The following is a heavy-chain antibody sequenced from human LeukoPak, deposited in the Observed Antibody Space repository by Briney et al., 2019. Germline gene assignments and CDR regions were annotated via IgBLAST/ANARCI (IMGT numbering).Heavy chain of an antibody. CDR2: INSDGSST. J-gene: IGHJ6*02. Sequence: GGSLRLSCAASGVTFSSYWMHWVRQAPGKGLVWVSRINSDGSSTSYADSVKGRFTISRDNAKNTLYLQMNSLRAEDTAVYYCARGHYGYCSSTSCPPPPYYYYYGMDVWGQGTTVTVSS. V-gene: IGHV3-74*01. D-gene: IGHD2-2*01. CDR3: ARGHYGYCSSTSCPPPPYYYYYGMDV. CDR1: GVTFSSYW.